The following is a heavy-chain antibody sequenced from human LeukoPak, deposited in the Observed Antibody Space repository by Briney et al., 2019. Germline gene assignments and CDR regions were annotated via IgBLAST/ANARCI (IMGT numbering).Heavy chain of an antibody. CDR1: GYTFTSYG. J-gene: IGHJ6*03. CDR3: AREGGGYYDSSGYHPYYYYYYMDV. V-gene: IGHV1-69*06. Sequence: SLKVSCKAPGYTFTSYGISCVRQAPGQGLECMVAIIPIFGTANYEQKFQGRVTITPDKSTSTAYLELSSLRSEDTAVYYCAREGGGYYDSSGYHPYYYYYYMDVWGKGTTVTVSS. D-gene: IGHD3-22*01. CDR2: IIPIFGTA.